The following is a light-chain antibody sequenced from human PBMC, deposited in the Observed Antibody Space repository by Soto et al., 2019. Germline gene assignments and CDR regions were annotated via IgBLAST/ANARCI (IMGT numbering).Light chain of an antibody. V-gene: IGKV3-20*01. J-gene: IGKJ1*01. Sequence: EIVLTQSPGTLSLSPGERATLSCRASQSVSSSYLAWYQQKPDQAPRLLIYGASSRATGIPDRFSGSGSGTDFTLTISRLEPEDFAVYYCQQYGSSPWTFGQGTNVEIK. CDR3: QQYGSSPWT. CDR2: GAS. CDR1: QSVSSSY.